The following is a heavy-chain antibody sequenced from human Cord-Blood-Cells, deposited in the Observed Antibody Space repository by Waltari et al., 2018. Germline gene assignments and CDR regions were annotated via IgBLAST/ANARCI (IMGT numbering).Heavy chain of an antibody. Sequence: QVQLVQSGAEVKKPGASVKVSCKASGYTFPSYAMHWVRQAPGQSLEWMGWINAGNGNTKCSQKFQGRVTITRDTSASTAYMELSSLRSEDTAVYYCARGPSRRKDGYNYAFDIWGQGTMVTVSS. D-gene: IGHD5-12*01. CDR3: ARGPSRRKDGYNYAFDI. J-gene: IGHJ3*02. CDR2: INAGNGNT. CDR1: GYTFPSYA. V-gene: IGHV1-3*01.